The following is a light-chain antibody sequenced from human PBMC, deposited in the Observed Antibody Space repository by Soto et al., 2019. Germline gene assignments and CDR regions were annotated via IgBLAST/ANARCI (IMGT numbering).Light chain of an antibody. CDR2: GAS. Sequence: EIVLTQSPGTLSLSPGERATLSCRASQSVSSSYLAWYQQKPGQAPRPLIYGASSRATGIPDRFSGSGSGTDFTLTISRLDPEDFAVYYCQQYGSSPPYTFGQGTKLEIK. CDR1: QSVSSSY. CDR3: QQYGSSPPYT. V-gene: IGKV3-20*01. J-gene: IGKJ2*01.